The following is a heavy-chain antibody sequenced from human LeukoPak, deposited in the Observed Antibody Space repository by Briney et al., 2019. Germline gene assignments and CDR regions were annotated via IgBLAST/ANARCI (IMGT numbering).Heavy chain of an antibody. V-gene: IGHV3-33*01. CDR3: AREASGYYRDF. D-gene: IGHD3-3*01. CDR1: GFRFSAHG. J-gene: IGHJ4*02. CDR2: IWYDGSKQ. Sequence: GGSLRLSCAASGFRFSAHGMHWVRQAPGKGLEWVAVIWYDGSKQEYAESVKGRFTISRDDSKNTLYLQMNSLRAEDTAVYYCAREASGYYRDFWGQGTLVSVSS.